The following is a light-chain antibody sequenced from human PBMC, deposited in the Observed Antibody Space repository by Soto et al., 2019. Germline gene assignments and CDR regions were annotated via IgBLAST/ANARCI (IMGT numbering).Light chain of an antibody. CDR3: QQYDTLPPT. CDR2: DAS. Sequence: DIQMTQSPSSLSASVGDRVTITCQARQDISNYLNWYQQKPGKAPKLLIYDASNLETGVPSRFSGSGSGTDFTFXISSLQPEDIATYYCQQYDTLPPTFGQG. CDR1: QDISNY. V-gene: IGKV1-33*01. J-gene: IGKJ2*01.